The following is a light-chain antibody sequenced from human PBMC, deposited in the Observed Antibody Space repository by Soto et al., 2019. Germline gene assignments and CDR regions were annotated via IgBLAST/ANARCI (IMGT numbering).Light chain of an antibody. J-gene: IGKJ5*01. CDR1: QGISTC. V-gene: IGKV1D-12*01. CDR2: VAA. CDR3: QQANRLPNS. Sequence: DIQMTQSPSSVSASVGDRVTITCRASQGISTCLASYQQKPGKARILLIYVAASLQSGLASRFSCIGAGTDFTLTTSTLQPEDFATYYIQQANRLPNSCGQWTRREIK.